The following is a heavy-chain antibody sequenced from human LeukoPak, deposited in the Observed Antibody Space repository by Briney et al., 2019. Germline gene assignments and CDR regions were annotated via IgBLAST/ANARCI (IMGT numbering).Heavy chain of an antibody. D-gene: IGHD3-10*01. CDR3: ARALLWFGELSHYYYYGMDV. CDR2: IYYSGST. J-gene: IGHJ6*02. V-gene: IGHV4-30-4*01. Sequence: PSETLSLTCTVSGGSISSGDYYWSWIRQPPGKGLEWIGYIYYSGSTYYNPSLKSRVTISVDTSKNQFSLKLSSVTAADTAVYYCARALLWFGELSHYYYYGMDVWGQGTTVTVSS. CDR1: GGSISSGDYY.